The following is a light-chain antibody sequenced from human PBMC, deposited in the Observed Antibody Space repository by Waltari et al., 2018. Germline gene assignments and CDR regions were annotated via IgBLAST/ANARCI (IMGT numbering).Light chain of an antibody. V-gene: IGLV2-14*03. J-gene: IGLJ3*02. CDR1: GSDVGYYKS. CDR3: SSFTSKRTVV. Sequence: QSALTQTDSVSGSPGQSNTISGSGSGSDVGYYKSVAWYQQHPGKAPKLLIYDVSKRHSGASNRFSGSKYGNTASLTLSGLQAEDEADYYCSSFTSKRTVVFGGGTKVTVL. CDR2: DVS.